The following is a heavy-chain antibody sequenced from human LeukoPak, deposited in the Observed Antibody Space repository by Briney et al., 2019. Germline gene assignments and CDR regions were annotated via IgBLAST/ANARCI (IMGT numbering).Heavy chain of an antibody. CDR1: GGSFSGYY. Sequence: SETLSLTCAVYGGSFSGYYWSWIRQPPGKGLEWIGEINHSGSTNYNPSLKSRVTISVDTSKNQFSLKLSPVTAADTAVYYCARVNWSGYDFRGAFDIWGQGKTVTVSS. D-gene: IGHD5-12*01. CDR3: ARVNWSGYDFRGAFDI. J-gene: IGHJ3*02. V-gene: IGHV4-34*01. CDR2: INHSGST.